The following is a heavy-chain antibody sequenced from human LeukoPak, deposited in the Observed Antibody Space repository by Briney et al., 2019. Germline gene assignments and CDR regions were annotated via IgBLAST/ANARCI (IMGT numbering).Heavy chain of an antibody. CDR2: ISWNSGGI. CDR3: AKGLVTMVRGASDY. Sequence: GGSLRLSCAASGFTFDDYAMHWVRQAPGKGLEWVSGISWNSGGIGYADSVKGRFTISRDNAKNSLYLQMNSLRAEDTALYFCAKGLVTMVRGASDYWGQGTLVTVSS. D-gene: IGHD3-10*01. J-gene: IGHJ4*02. CDR1: GFTFDDYA. V-gene: IGHV3-9*01.